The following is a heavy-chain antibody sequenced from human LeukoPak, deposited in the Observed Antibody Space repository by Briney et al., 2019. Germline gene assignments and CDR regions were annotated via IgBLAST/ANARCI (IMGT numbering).Heavy chain of an antibody. V-gene: IGHV3-23*01. CDR3: AKGSSSSRPYYFDY. D-gene: IGHD6-6*01. CDR2: IPGNGGDT. CDR1: AFTFSSYA. Sequence: GGSLRLSCAASAFTFSSYAMSWVRQTPGKGLEWVSAIPGNGGDTYSADSVKGRLTISRDNSKNTLYLQMDSLRAEDAAVYYCAKGSSSSRPYYFDYWGQGTLVTVSS. J-gene: IGHJ4*02.